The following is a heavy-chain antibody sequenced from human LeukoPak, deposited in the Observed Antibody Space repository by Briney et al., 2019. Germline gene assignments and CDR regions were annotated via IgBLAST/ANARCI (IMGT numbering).Heavy chain of an antibody. D-gene: IGHD5-12*01. CDR2: IWYDGSNK. CDR1: GFTFSSYG. J-gene: IGHJ4*02. Sequence: GRSLRLSCAASGFTFSSYGMHWVRQAPGKGLEWVAFIWYDGSNKYYADSVKGRFTISRDNSKNTLYLQMNSLRAEDTAIYYCAKTSRVNSAYDSPFHYWGLGTLVTVSS. V-gene: IGHV3-33*06. CDR3: AKTSRVNSAYDSPFHY.